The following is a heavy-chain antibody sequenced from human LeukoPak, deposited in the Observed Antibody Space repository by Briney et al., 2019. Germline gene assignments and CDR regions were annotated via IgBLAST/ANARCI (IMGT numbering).Heavy chain of an antibody. CDR2: MNPNSGNS. J-gene: IGHJ4*02. V-gene: IGHV1-8*03. Sequence: GASVKVSCKASGYTLTNFEVNWVRQAAGQGLEWMGWMNPNSGNSGFAQKFQGRVTITSDNSISTAYMEVSGLTPDDTAVYFCARVAPQWLAPIDYWGQGTLVIVSS. CDR3: ARVAPQWLAPIDY. D-gene: IGHD6-19*01. CDR1: GYTLTNFE.